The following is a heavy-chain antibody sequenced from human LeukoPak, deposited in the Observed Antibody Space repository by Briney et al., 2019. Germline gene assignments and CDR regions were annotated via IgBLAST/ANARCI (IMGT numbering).Heavy chain of an antibody. V-gene: IGHV3-48*01. D-gene: IGHD3-22*01. CDR1: GCTFSSYS. CDR2: ISSSSSTI. J-gene: IGHJ4*02. Sequence: PGGSLRLSCAASGCTFSSYSMNWVRQAPGKGLEWVSYISSSSSTIYYADSVKGRFTISRDNAKNSLYLQMNSLRAEDTAVYYCARDRWHYYDSSGWGVWYFDYWGQGTLVTVSS. CDR3: ARDRWHYYDSSGWGVWYFDY.